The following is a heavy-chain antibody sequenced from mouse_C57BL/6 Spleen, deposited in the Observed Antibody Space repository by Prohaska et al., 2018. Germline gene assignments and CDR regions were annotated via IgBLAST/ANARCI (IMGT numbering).Heavy chain of an antibody. CDR3: ARRGYDAMDY. CDR1: GYTFTSYW. J-gene: IGHJ4*01. CDR2: IDPSDSYT. Sequence: QVQLQQPGAELVMPGASVKLSCKASGYTFTSYWMHWVKQRPGQGLEWIGEIDPSDSYTNYNQKFKGKATLTVDKSSSTAYMQLSSLTSEDSAVYYCARRGYDAMDYWGQGTSVTVSS. V-gene: IGHV1-69*01.